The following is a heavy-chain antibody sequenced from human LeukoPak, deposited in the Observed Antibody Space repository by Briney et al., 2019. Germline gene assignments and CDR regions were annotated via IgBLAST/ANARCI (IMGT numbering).Heavy chain of an antibody. D-gene: IGHD3-16*01. V-gene: IGHV1-2*02. CDR2: THPVSGDT. CDR3: ARMTHTLGATYSHFDY. Sequence: ASVKVSCKASGYPFTNFYVHWVRLAPGQGLEWLGWTHPVSGDTIYAQKFRGRVTMTRDASISTAYMELTSLTSDDTAVYYCARMTHTLGATYSHFDYWGQGTLVTVSS. CDR1: GYPFTNFY. J-gene: IGHJ4*02.